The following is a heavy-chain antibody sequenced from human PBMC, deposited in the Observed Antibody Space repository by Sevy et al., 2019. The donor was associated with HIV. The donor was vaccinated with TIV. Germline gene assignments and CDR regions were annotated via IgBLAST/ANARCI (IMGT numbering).Heavy chain of an antibody. CDR2: LIGGGSRT. Sequence: GGSLRLSCAASGFPFSNFAMSWVRRAPGKGLEWVSTLIGGGSRTYYADSVTGRFIISRDNSRNTLYLQMNSLRAEDTAIYYCAKRSVQSGLSGGGANYGMDVCGRGTTVTVSS. V-gene: IGHV3-23*01. J-gene: IGHJ6*02. D-gene: IGHD2-8*02. CDR1: GFPFSNFA. CDR3: AKRSVQSGLSGGGANYGMDV.